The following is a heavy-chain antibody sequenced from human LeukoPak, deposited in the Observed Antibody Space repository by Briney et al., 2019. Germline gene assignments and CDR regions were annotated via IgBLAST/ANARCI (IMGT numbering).Heavy chain of an antibody. D-gene: IGHD3-16*01. CDR3: ARRLDGTSQDY. Sequence: GESLRLSCTASGYIFTNYWIAWVRQIPGKGLEWMGIIYPDDSDTRYNPSFRGQVTISADKSITTAYLQWNSLKASDTAMYYCARRLDGTSQDYWGQGTLVTVSS. V-gene: IGHV5-51*01. CDR1: GYIFTNYW. CDR2: IYPDDSDT. J-gene: IGHJ4*02.